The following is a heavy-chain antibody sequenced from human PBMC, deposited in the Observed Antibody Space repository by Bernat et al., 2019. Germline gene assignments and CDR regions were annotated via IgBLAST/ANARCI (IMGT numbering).Heavy chain of an antibody. J-gene: IGHJ4*02. CDR3: ARETPDSYDSSGDFHSTPRAFDH. V-gene: IGHV1-18*01. CDR2: TSAYNGNT. D-gene: IGHD3-22*01. Sequence: QVQLLQSVAEVKKPGSSVKVSCEASGYSFSTFTIVWVRQAPGQGLEWMGWTSAYNGNTNFAPKFRGRVTMTTDTSTRTAYLEVRSLRSDDTAVYYCARETPDSYDSSGDFHSTPRAFDHWGKGSLVTVSS. CDR1: GYSFSTFT.